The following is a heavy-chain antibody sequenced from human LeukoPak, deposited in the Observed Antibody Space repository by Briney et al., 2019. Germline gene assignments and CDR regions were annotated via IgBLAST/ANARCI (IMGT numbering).Heavy chain of an antibody. CDR3: AKAPVTTCRGAFCYPFDY. J-gene: IGHJ4*02. V-gene: IGHV3-23*01. CDR2: ISDTGNT. D-gene: IGHD2-15*01. Sequence: PGGSLRLSCAASGFTLSSYAMSWVRQAPGKGLEWVSAISDTGNTYHADSVKGRFTISRDGPKNTLFLQMNRLRPEDAAVYYCAKAPVTTCRGAFCYPFDYWGLGTLVTVSS. CDR1: GFTLSSYA.